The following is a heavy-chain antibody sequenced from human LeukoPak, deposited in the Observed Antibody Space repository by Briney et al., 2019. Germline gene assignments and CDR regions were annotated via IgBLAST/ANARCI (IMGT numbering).Heavy chain of an antibody. CDR3: ARWGGPRQKHFDY. V-gene: IGHV3-33*01. CDR1: GFIFSDYG. Sequence: GGSLRLSYAVSGFIFSDYGLHWVRQAPGKGLEWVAVTRFDGSIKQYADSVKGRFTISRDDSKNTLYLQMNFLKSEDTPVYYCARWGGPRQKHFDYWGQGT. J-gene: IGHJ4*02. CDR2: TRFDGSIK. D-gene: IGHD3-16*01.